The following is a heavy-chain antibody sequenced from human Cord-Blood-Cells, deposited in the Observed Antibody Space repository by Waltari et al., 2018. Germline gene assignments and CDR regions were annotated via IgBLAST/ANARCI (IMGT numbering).Heavy chain of an antibody. V-gene: IGHV3-30-3*01. CDR1: GFTFSSYA. Sequence: QVQLVESGGGVVQPGRSLRLSCAASGFTFSSYAMHWVRQAPGKGLEWVAVISYDGSNKYYADSVKGRFTISRDNSKNTLYLQMNSLRAEDTAVYYCARHSGYFDYWGQGTLVTVSS. D-gene: IGHD1-26*01. CDR2: ISYDGSNK. CDR3: ARHSGYFDY. J-gene: IGHJ4*02.